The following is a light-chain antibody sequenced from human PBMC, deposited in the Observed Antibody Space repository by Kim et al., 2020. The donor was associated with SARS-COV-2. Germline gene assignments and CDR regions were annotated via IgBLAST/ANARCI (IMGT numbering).Light chain of an antibody. CDR3: QQYNNWPKT. CDR1: QIVTST. CDR2: GAS. V-gene: IGKV3-15*01. J-gene: IGKJ1*01. Sequence: VPPGERATLSGTASQIVTSTLAWYQQKPGKAPRPLIYGASARATGIPARLSGSGSGKEFTLTITSRQSEDLVVYYCQQYNNWPKTFGPGTKVDIK.